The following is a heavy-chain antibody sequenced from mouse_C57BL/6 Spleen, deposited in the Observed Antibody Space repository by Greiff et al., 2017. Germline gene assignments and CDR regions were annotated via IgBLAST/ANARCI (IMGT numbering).Heavy chain of an antibody. V-gene: IGHV1-82*01. D-gene: IGHD2-4*01. CDR2: IYPGDGDT. Sequence: QVQLQHSGPELVKPGASVKISCKASGYAFSSSWMNWVKQRPGKGLEWIGRIYPGDGDTNYNGKFKGKATLTADKSSSTAYMQLSSLTSEDSAVYFCARYDYGYFDYWGQGTTLTVSS. CDR1: GYAFSSSW. J-gene: IGHJ2*01. CDR3: ARYDYGYFDY.